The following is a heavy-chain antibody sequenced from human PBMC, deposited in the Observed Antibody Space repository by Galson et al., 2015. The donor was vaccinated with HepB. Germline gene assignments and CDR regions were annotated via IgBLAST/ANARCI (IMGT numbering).Heavy chain of an antibody. CDR1: GGSISSYY. Sequence: ETLSLTCTVSGGSISSYYWSWIRQPPGKGLEWIGYIYYSGSTNYNPSLKSRVTISVDTSKNQFSLKLSSVTAADTAVYYCARVSPRYYDYVWGSYFPYYFDYWGQGTLVTVSS. CDR2: IYYSGST. J-gene: IGHJ4*02. CDR3: ARVSPRYYDYVWGSYFPYYFDY. V-gene: IGHV4-59*01. D-gene: IGHD3-16*01.